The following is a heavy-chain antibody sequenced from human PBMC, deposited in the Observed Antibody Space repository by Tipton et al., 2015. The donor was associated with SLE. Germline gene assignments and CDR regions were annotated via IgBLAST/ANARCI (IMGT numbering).Heavy chain of an antibody. V-gene: IGHV4-59*01. CDR1: GGSISSYY. CDR3: AREHYGSGSYYNEYYFDY. CDR2: VYYTGST. J-gene: IGHJ4*02. D-gene: IGHD3-10*01. Sequence: TLSLTCTVSGGSISSYYWSWIRQPPGKGLEWIGYVYYTGSTTYNPSLKSRVTISVDTSKNQFSLRLTSVTAADTAMYYCAREHYGSGSYYNEYYFDYWGQGTLVTVSS.